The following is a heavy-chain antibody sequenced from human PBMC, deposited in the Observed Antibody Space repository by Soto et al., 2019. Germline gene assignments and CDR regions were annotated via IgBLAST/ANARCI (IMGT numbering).Heavy chain of an antibody. Sequence: ASVKVSCKASGYTFTGYYMHWVRQAPGQGLEWMGWINPNSGGTNYAQKFQGWVTMTRDTSISTAYMELSRLRSDDTAVHYCARSSGSYRLPSAYGMDVWGQGTTVTVSS. CDR2: INPNSGGT. J-gene: IGHJ6*02. CDR1: GYTFTGYY. V-gene: IGHV1-2*04. CDR3: ARSSGSYRLPSAYGMDV. D-gene: IGHD1-26*01.